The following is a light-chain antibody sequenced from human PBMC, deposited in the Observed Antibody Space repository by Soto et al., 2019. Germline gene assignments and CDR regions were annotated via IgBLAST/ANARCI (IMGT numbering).Light chain of an antibody. CDR3: QQYKNWPL. J-gene: IGKJ5*01. Sequence: ELVLTQSPATLSVSPGERVTLSFTTIQSVNTHVAWYQQKPGQAPRLLPYGASTRATGIPARFSGSGGGTVFTLTISSVQSEDFAFYYCQQYKNWPLFGQGTRLEIK. CDR1: QSVNTH. V-gene: IGKV3-15*01. CDR2: GAS.